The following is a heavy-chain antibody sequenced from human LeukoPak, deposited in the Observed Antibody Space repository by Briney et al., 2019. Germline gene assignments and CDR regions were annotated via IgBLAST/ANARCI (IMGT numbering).Heavy chain of an antibody. V-gene: IGHV3-21*01. CDR3: ARDGYTVYEFPASWYFDL. CDR2: ISSSNTYI. CDR1: GFTLSSYS. Sequence: VKPGGSLRLSCAASGFTLSSYSMNWVRQAPGKGLEWVSSISSSNTYINYADSVKGRFTISRDNAKNSLYLQMNSLRAEDSAVYSCARDGYTVYEFPASWYFDLWGRGALATVSS. D-gene: IGHD5/OR15-5a*01. J-gene: IGHJ2*01.